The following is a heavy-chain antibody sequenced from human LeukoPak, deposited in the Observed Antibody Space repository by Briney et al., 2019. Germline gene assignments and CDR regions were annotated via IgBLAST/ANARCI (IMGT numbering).Heavy chain of an antibody. Sequence: ASVKVSCKTSGYTFTTYGISWVRQAPGQGLEWMGWISTYNGDTNYAQKLQGRVTMTADTSTSTTYMELRSLRSDDTAVYYCALIPYCTTATCYYFDYWGQGTLVTVSS. D-gene: IGHD2-2*01. V-gene: IGHV1-18*01. CDR3: ALIPYCTTATCYYFDY. CDR1: GYTFTTYG. CDR2: ISTYNGDT. J-gene: IGHJ4*02.